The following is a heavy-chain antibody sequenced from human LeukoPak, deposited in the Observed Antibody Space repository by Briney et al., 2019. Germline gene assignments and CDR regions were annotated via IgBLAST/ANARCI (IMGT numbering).Heavy chain of an antibody. D-gene: IGHD2-15*01. CDR3: ARLSGRVVCSAGSCYIDS. CDR1: GYSFTSYW. CDR2: IYPGDSDT. V-gene: IGHV5-51*01. J-gene: IGHJ4*02. Sequence: GESLKISCKGSGYSFTSYWIGWVRQMPGKGLEWMGIIYPGDSDTTYSPSFQGQVTISADKSISTAYLQWSSLKASDTAMYYCARLSGRVVCSAGSCYIDSWGQGTLVTVSS.